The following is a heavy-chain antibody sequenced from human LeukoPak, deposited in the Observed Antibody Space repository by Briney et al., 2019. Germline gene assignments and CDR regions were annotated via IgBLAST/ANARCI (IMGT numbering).Heavy chain of an antibody. Sequence: ASVKVSCKTSGYTFTNYGISWVRQAPGQGLEWRGWISGHSGNTKYAQRLQGRVIMTTDTSTSTAYMELRSLKSDDTAVYYCARDVLSGGLDVFDIWGQGTMVTVSS. J-gene: IGHJ3*02. D-gene: IGHD3-10*01. CDR1: GYTFTNYG. CDR3: ARDVLSGGLDVFDI. CDR2: ISGHSGNT. V-gene: IGHV1-18*01.